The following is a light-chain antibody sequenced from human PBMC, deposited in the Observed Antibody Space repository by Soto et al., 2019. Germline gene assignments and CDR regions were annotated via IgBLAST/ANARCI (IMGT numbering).Light chain of an antibody. CDR3: QQYGSSPWT. CDR1: QSVSGTY. J-gene: IGKJ1*01. CDR2: DAS. Sequence: EIVLTQSPGTLSLSPGERATLSCRASQSVSGTYLAWYQQKPGQAPRLLIYDASSRATGIPDRFSGSGSGTDFTLTISRLEPEDFAVNSCQQYGSSPWTFGQGTKVEIK. V-gene: IGKV3-20*01.